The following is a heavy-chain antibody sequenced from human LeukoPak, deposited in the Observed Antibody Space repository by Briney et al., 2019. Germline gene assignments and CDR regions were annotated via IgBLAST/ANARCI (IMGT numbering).Heavy chain of an antibody. J-gene: IGHJ5*02. V-gene: IGHV1-18*01. D-gene: IGHD3-22*01. CDR3: ARDQGYYYDSSGYYYVAYRWFDP. CDR2: ISAYNGNT. Sequence: GASVKVSCKASGYTFTSYGISWVRQAPGQGLEWTGWISAYNGNTNYAQKLQGRVTMTTDTSTSTAYMELRSLRSDDTAVYYCARDQGYYYDSSGYYYVAYRWFDPWGQGTLVTVSS. CDR1: GYTFTSYG.